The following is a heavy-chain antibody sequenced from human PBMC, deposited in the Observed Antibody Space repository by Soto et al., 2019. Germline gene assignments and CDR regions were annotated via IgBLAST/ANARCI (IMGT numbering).Heavy chain of an antibody. Sequence: QVHLVESGGGVVQPGRSLRLTCAASGFTLTNYAMHWVRQAPGKGLEWVAVISYDGSNKFYADSVKGRFTISRDNSKNTLYLQMNSLRAEDTAVYYCARGYSGSYYEGFDYWGQGTLVTVSS. J-gene: IGHJ4*02. CDR1: GFTLTNYA. V-gene: IGHV3-30-3*01. CDR2: ISYDGSNK. CDR3: ARGYSGSYYEGFDY. D-gene: IGHD1-26*01.